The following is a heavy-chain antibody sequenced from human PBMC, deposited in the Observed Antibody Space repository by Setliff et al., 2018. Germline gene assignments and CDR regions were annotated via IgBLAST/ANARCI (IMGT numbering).Heavy chain of an antibody. Sequence: LSLTCTVSGGSVSSGSYYWSWIRQPAGKGLEWFGHIYTRGSTNYNPSLRTRVSISVDTFKNHFSLRLSSVTAADTAVYYCLRIRLVPHGHSWGQGTLVTVSS. CDR3: LRIRLVPHGHS. V-gene: IGHV4-61*09. J-gene: IGHJ4*02. CDR1: GGSVSSGSYY. CDR2: IYTRGST. D-gene: IGHD2-15*01.